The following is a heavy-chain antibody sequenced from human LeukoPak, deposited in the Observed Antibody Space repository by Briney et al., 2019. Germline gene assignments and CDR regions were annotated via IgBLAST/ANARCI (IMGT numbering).Heavy chain of an antibody. Sequence: PGGSLRLSCAASGFTFSSYKMNWVRQAPGKGLEWVSYISSSGSTIYYADSVKGRFTISRDNAKNSLYLQMNSLRAEDTAVYYCARDRTVTTLLYFDYWGQGTLVTVSS. CDR3: ARDRTVTTLLYFDY. CDR1: GFTFSSYK. D-gene: IGHD4-17*01. CDR2: ISSSGSTI. J-gene: IGHJ4*02. V-gene: IGHV3-48*03.